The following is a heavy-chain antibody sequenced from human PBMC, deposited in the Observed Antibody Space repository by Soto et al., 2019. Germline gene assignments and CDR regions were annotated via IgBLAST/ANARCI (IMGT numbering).Heavy chain of an antibody. CDR1: GFTFSNYA. CDR3: ARPDLAGGSYPAC. J-gene: IGHJ4*02. CDR2: ISYDGSNK. D-gene: IGHD1-26*01. V-gene: IGHV3-30-3*01. Sequence: QVQLVESGGGVVQPGRCLRLSCAASGFTFSNYAMHWVRQAPGKGLVRVAVISYDGSNKYYADSVKGRFTIPRDNSKNPLYLQMNSLRAEDTAMYYCARPDLAGGSYPACWGQGTLVTASS.